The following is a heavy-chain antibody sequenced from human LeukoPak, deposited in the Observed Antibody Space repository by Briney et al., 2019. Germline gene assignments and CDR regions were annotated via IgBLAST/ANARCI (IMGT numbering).Heavy chain of an antibody. Sequence: GGSLRLSCAASGFTFSSYAMSWVRQAPGKGLEWVSGISGSGDNTYYADSVKGRFTISRDNSKNTLYVQVNSLGTEDTAAYYCAKGSYYDSSGSFYFDYWGQGTLVTVYS. CDR1: GFTFSSYA. J-gene: IGHJ4*02. CDR3: AKGSYYDSSGSFYFDY. D-gene: IGHD3-22*01. CDR2: ISGSGDNT. V-gene: IGHV3-23*01.